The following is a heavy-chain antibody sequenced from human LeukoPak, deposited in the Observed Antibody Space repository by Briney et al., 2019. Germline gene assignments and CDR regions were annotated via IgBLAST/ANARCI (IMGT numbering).Heavy chain of an antibody. D-gene: IGHD2-2*01. V-gene: IGHV3-23*01. J-gene: IGHJ4*02. Sequence: PGGSLRLSCAASGFTFSSYAMSWVRQAPGKGLEWVSAISGSGGSTYYADSVKGRFTISRDNSKNTLYLQMNSLRAEDTAVYYCAKGSLTWGYQLLSMCDYWGQGTLVTVSS. CDR3: AKGSLTWGYQLLSMCDY. CDR1: GFTFSSYA. CDR2: ISGSGGST.